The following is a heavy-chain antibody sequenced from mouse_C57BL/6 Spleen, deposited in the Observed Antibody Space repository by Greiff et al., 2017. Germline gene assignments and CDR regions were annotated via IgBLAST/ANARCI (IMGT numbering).Heavy chain of an antibody. J-gene: IGHJ2*01. CDR3: ARYDYDLGYYFDY. D-gene: IGHD2-4*01. CDR2: IYPGSGST. Sequence: VQLQQPGAELVKPGASVKMSCKASGYTFTSYWITWVKQRPGQGLEWIGDIYPGSGSTNYNEKFKSKATLTVDTSSSTAYMQLSSLTSEDSAVYYCARYDYDLGYYFDYWGQGTTLTVSS. CDR1: GYTFTSYW. V-gene: IGHV1-55*01.